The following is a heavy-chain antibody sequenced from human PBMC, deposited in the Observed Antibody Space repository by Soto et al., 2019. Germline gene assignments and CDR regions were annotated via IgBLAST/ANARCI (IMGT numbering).Heavy chain of an antibody. CDR3: AREVVETSSLWLDP. CDR1: GGSFSNYA. Sequence: SSVKVSCKTSGGSFSNYAFSWVRQAPGQGLEWIGWMNTNTNTTDSAEVFEGRVSLTWDTSISTAYMQLNSLKIDDTAVYYCAREVVETSSLWLDPWGQGTLVT. D-gene: IGHD6-6*01. J-gene: IGHJ5*02. CDR2: MNTNTNTT. V-gene: IGHV1-8*01.